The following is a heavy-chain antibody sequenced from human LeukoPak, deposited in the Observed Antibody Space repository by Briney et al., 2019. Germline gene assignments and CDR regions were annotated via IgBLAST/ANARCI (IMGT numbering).Heavy chain of an antibody. D-gene: IGHD3-10*01. CDR1: GYTFTGYY. V-gene: IGHV1-2*04. CDR3: ARGWFGGLPNFDY. CDR2: INPNSGGT. J-gene: IGHJ4*02. Sequence: ASVKVSCKASGYTFTGYYMHWVRQAPGQGLEWMGWINPNSGGTNYAQKFQGWVTMTRDTSISTAYMELSRLRSDDTAVYYCARGWFGGLPNFDYWGQGTLVTVSS.